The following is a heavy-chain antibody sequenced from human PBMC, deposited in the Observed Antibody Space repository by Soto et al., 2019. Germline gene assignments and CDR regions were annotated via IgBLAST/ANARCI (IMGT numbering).Heavy chain of an antibody. D-gene: IGHD4-4*01. V-gene: IGHV1-69*06. Sequence: SVKVSCKASGGTFSSYAISWVRQAPGQGLEWMGGIIPIFGTANYAQKFQGRVTITADKSTSTAYMELSSLRSEDTAVYYCARDMTTVSEGYYYGMDVWGQGTTVTVS. CDR1: GGTFSSYA. J-gene: IGHJ6*02. CDR3: ARDMTTVSEGYYYGMDV. CDR2: IIPIFGTA.